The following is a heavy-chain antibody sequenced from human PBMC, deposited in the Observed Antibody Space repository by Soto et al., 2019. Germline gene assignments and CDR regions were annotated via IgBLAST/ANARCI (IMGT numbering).Heavy chain of an antibody. CDR1: GYTFTSYA. V-gene: IGHV1-3*01. D-gene: IGHD3-10*01. J-gene: IGHJ4*02. CDR3: ARDLSMLRYYCDY. CDR2: INAGNGNT. Sequence: QVQLVQSGAEVKKPGASVKVSCKASGYTFTSYAMHWVRQAPGQRLEWMGWINAGNGNTKYSQKFQSRVTINRDTSASTAYMDLSSLRSEDTAVYYCARDLSMLRYYCDYWGQGTLVTVSS.